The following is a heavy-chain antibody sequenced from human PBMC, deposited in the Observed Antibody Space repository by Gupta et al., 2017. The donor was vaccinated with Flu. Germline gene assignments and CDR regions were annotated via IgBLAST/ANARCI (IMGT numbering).Heavy chain of an antibody. J-gene: IGHJ6*02. CDR1: GFTLSIYN. Sequence: EVQLVESGGGLVQPGGSLRLSCAASGFTLSIYNLNWVRQAPGKGLEWVSYISSSSSSIFYADSVKGRFTISRDNAKNSLYLQMNSLRAEDTAVYYCAKDRVPTSGMDVWGQGTTVTVSS. CDR2: ISSSSSSI. D-gene: IGHD5-12*01. V-gene: IGHV3-48*01. CDR3: AKDRVPTSGMDV.